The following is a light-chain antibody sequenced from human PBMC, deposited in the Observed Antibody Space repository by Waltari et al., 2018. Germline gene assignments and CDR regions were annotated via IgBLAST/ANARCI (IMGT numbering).Light chain of an antibody. Sequence: DIVMTQSPATLSVSPGERAPLSCRASQSVGTNLAWYQQRPGQAPRLLLYGASSRATGIPARFSGSGSGTDFTLTINSLQPEDFALYYCQQYHNWPPWAFGQGTKVEIK. CDR3: QQYHNWPPWA. CDR1: QSVGTN. V-gene: IGKV3-15*01. CDR2: GAS. J-gene: IGKJ1*01.